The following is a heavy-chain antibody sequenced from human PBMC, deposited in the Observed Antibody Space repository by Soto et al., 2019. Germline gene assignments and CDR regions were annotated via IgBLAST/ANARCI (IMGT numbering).Heavy chain of an antibody. CDR3: ARLAVLGARDY. J-gene: IGHJ4*02. D-gene: IGHD1-26*01. CDR1: GGSISSSSYY. CDR2: IYYSGST. Sequence: SETLSLTCTVSGGSISSSSYYWGWIRQPPGKGLEWIGSIYYSGSTYYNPSLKSRVTISVDTSKNQFSLKLSSVTAADTAVYYCARLAVLGARDYWGQGTLVTVS. V-gene: IGHV4-39*01.